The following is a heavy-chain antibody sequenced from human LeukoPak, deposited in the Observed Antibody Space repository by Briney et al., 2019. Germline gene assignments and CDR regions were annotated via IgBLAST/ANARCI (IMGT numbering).Heavy chain of an antibody. Sequence: PGGSLRLSCSASGFTFSSYAMHWVRQAPGKGLEWVAVISYDGSNKYYADSVKGRFTISRDNSKNTLYLQMNSLRAEDTAVYYCARPSGSYFFFMYYWGQGTLVTVSS. D-gene: IGHD1-26*01. CDR2: ISYDGSNK. CDR3: ARPSGSYFFFMYY. CDR1: GFTFSSYA. V-gene: IGHV3-30-3*01. J-gene: IGHJ4*02.